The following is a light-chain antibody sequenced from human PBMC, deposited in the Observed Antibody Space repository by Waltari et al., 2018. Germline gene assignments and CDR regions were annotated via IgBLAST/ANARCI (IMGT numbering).Light chain of an antibody. CDR3: ASYTGTASPRV. CDR2: EGG. Sequence: QSALNQPAFVSGSPGQSITISCTEVRTGVGRYTLVSWYQQHPGKAPKVILYEGGKRPSGVSNRFSGSKSGNTASLTISGLQADDEADYFCASYTGTASPRVFGGGTRLTVL. V-gene: IGLV2-23*01. CDR1: RTGVGRYTL. J-gene: IGLJ3*02.